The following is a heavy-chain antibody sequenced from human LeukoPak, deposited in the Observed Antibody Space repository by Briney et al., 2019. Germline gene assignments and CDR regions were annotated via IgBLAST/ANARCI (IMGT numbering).Heavy chain of an antibody. J-gene: IGHJ4*02. D-gene: IGHD7-27*01. V-gene: IGHV3-21*05. CDR3: ARDDNWGFDY. Sequence: GGSLRLSCAASGFAFRDYSLNRVREAPGNGLERVANTRGSGSGMGSGNYYADSVKGRFTISRDNAKSSLYLQMNSLRAEDTAFYYCARDDNWGFDYWGQGALVTVSS. CDR1: GFAFRDYS. CDR2: TRGSGSGM.